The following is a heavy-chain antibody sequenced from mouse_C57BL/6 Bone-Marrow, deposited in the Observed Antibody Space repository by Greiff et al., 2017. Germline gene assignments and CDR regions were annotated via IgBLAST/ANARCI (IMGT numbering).Heavy chain of an antibody. V-gene: IGHV1-82*01. Sequence: VQLQQSGPELVKPGASVKISCKASGYAFSSSWMNWVKQRPGKGLEWIGRIYPGDGDTNYNGKFKGKAKLTADKSSSTAYMQLSSLTSEDSAVYFCARDYFDYWGQGTTLTVSS. CDR3: ARDYFDY. CDR2: IYPGDGDT. CDR1: GYAFSSSW. J-gene: IGHJ2*01.